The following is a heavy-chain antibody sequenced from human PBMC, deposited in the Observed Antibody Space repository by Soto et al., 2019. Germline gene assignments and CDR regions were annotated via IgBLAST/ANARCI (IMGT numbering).Heavy chain of an antibody. CDR3: ARKGTGAPVDY. CDR2: ISANNGNT. D-gene: IGHD1-1*01. J-gene: IGHJ4*02. CDR1: GYTFRSYG. Sequence: QVQLVQSGAEVKKPGASVKVSCKASGYTFRSYGISWVRQAPGQGLEWMGWISANNGNTHYAQRLQGRVTLTTDTSTSTAYTEVRSLRSDDTAVYYCARKGTGAPVDYWGQGTLVTVSS. V-gene: IGHV1-18*01.